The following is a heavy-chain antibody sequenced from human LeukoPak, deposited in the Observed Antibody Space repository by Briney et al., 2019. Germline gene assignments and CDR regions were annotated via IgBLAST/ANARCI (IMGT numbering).Heavy chain of an antibody. D-gene: IGHD1-20*01. CDR2: IIPIFGTA. CDR1: GGTFSSYA. V-gene: IGHV1-69*13. Sequence: GASVKVSCKASGGTFSSYAISWVRQAPGQGLEWMGGIIPIFGTANYAQKSQGRVTITADESTSTAYMELSSLRSEDTAVYYCARGSVTGTTIDYWGQGTLVTVSS. J-gene: IGHJ4*02. CDR3: ARGSVTGTTIDY.